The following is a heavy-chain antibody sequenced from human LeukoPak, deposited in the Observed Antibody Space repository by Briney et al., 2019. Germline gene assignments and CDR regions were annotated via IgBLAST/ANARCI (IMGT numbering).Heavy chain of an antibody. CDR3: ARRIYDFWSGYYLDY. CDR1: GYTFTSYG. D-gene: IGHD3-3*01. Sequence: ASVKVSCKASGYTFTSYGISWARQAPGQGLEWMGWISAYNGNTNYAQKLQGRVTMTTDTSTSTAFMELRSLRSDDTAVYYCARRIYDFWSGYYLDYWGQGTLVTVSS. V-gene: IGHV1-18*01. CDR2: ISAYNGNT. J-gene: IGHJ4*02.